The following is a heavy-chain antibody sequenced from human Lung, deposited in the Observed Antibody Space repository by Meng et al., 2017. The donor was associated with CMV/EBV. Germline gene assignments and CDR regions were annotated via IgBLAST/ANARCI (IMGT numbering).Heavy chain of an antibody. Sequence: VSVCSLSIYSWGWFRQPPGKGLEWIGYIYYSGSTNYNPSLKSRVTISVDTSKNQFSLKLSSVTAADTAVYYCARGLTGTTRGWFDPWGQGTLVTVSS. CDR2: IYYSGST. CDR1: VCSLSIYS. D-gene: IGHD1-7*01. CDR3: ARGLTGTTRGWFDP. V-gene: IGHV4-59*01. J-gene: IGHJ5*02.